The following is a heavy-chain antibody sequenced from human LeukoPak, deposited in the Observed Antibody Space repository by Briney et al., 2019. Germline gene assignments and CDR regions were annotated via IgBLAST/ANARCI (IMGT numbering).Heavy chain of an antibody. Sequence: GGSLRLSCAASGFTFSSFTMNWVRQAPGKGLEWVSSISSTSAYKYYADSVKGRFTISRDNAKDSLYLQMNSLRAEDTAVYYCARDLEDGETLVDFDYWGQGTLVTVSS. CDR3: ARDLEDGETLVDFDY. CDR2: ISSTSAYK. V-gene: IGHV3-21*01. D-gene: IGHD4-17*01. CDR1: GFTFSSFT. J-gene: IGHJ4*02.